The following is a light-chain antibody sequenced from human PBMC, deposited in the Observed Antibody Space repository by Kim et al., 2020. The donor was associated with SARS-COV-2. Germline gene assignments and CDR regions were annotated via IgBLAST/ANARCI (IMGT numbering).Light chain of an antibody. CDR1: QSVGTY. CDR3: QQRSNWLT. V-gene: IGKV3-11*01. J-gene: IGKJ5*01. CDR2: DAS. Sequence: EIVLTQSPATLSLSPGERATLSCRASQSVGTYLAWYQQKPGQAPRLLIYDASNRATGIPARFSGSGSGTDFTLTISSLEPEDFAVYYCQQRSNWLTFGQGTRLDIK.